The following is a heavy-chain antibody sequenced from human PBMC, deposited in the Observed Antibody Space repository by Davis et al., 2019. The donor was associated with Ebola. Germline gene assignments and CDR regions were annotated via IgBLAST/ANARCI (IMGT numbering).Heavy chain of an antibody. J-gene: IGHJ6*02. CDR3: AREEPWGRYFDWFHKGNYYGMDV. V-gene: IGHV1-8*01. CDR2: MNPNSGNT. Sequence: AASVKVSCKASGYTFTSYDINWVRQATGQGLEWMGWMNPNSGNTGYAQKLQGRVTMTTDTSTSTAYMELRSLRSDDTAVYYCAREEPWGRYFDWFHKGNYYGMDVWGQGTTVTVSS. CDR1: GYTFTSYD. D-gene: IGHD3-9*01.